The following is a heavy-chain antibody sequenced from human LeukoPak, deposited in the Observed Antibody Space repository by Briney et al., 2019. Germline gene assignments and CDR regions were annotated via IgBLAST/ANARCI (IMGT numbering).Heavy chain of an antibody. D-gene: IGHD6-19*01. CDR2: ISSSSTTI. CDR1: GFTFSSYS. Sequence: PGGSLRLSCAASGFTFSSYSMNWVRQAPGKGLEWISYISSSSTTIFYADSVNGRFTISRDNSKNSLYLQMNSLRPDDTAVYYCVNSQWLLLDYFDSWGQGTLVTVSS. V-gene: IGHV3-48*04. CDR3: VNSQWLLLDYFDS. J-gene: IGHJ4*02.